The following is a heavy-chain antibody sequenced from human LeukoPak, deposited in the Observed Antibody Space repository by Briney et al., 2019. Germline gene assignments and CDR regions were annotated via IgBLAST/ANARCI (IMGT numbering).Heavy chain of an antibody. CDR3: ASSLRGSYYEYYFDY. V-gene: IGHV3-20*04. CDR1: GFNFDDYA. J-gene: IGHJ4*02. Sequence: GGSLRLSCAASGFNFDDYAMSWVRQAPGKGLEWVSGINWNGGSTGYADSVKGRFTISRHNAKNSLYLQMNSLRAGDTALYYCASSLRGSYYEYYFDYWGQGTLVAVSS. D-gene: IGHD3-22*01. CDR2: INWNGGST.